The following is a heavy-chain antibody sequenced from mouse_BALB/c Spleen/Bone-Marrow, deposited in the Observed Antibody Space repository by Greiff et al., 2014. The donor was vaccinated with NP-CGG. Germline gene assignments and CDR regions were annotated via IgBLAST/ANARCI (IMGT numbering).Heavy chain of an antibody. D-gene: IGHD2-3*01. Sequence: QVYVKQSGAELVRPGASVKLFCKASGYTFTSYWMNWIKQRPEQGLEWIGRIDPYDSETHYNLKFKDKAILTVDKSSSTAYMQLSSLTSEDSAVYYCARSYDGYYVDYWGQGTTLTVSS. CDR2: IDPYDSET. CDR1: GYTFTSYW. V-gene: IGHV1-52*01. J-gene: IGHJ2*01. CDR3: ARSYDGYYVDY.